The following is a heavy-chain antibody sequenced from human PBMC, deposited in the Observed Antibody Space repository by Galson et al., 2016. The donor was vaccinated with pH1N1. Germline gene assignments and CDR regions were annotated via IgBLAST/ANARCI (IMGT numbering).Heavy chain of an antibody. CDR2: IIPIFGTA. Sequence: SVKVSCKASGGTFSNYAISWVRQAPGQGLEWMGRIIPIFGTANYAQKFQGRVTITADESTSTAYMELSSLRSDDTAFYYCARDKVGGATKVRAFDIWGQGTMLTVSS. CDR3: ARDKVGGATKVRAFDI. CDR1: GGTFSNYA. J-gene: IGHJ3*02. V-gene: IGHV1-69*13. D-gene: IGHD1-26*01.